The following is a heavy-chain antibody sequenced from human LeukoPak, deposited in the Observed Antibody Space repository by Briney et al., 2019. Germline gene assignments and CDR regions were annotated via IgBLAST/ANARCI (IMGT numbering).Heavy chain of an antibody. CDR2: IQYDGNKK. V-gene: IGHV3-30*02. J-gene: IGHJ4*02. CDR3: ATWASTILGTDY. CDR1: GFSFSRCG. Sequence: GGSLRLSCAASGFSFSRCGMYWVRQAPGKGLEWVAFIQYDGNKKYYADSVKGRFTISRDNSKNTLYLQLNSLRAEDTAVYYCATWASTILGTDYWGQGTLVTVSS. D-gene: IGHD3-3*01.